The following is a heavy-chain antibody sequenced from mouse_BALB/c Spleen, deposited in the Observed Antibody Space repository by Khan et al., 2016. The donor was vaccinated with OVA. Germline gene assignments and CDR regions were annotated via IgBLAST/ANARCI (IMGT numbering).Heavy chain of an antibody. J-gene: IGHJ4*01. Sequence: VQLKQSGAELMKPGASVKLSCTVSGFNIKDTYMHWVKQRPEQGLEWIGRIDPANGNTKYDPKLQGKATMTEDTSSNTPFLQLSRLTSDDTAVYYCPYSLLLNAMDYWGQGTSVTVSA. D-gene: IGHD1-2*01. V-gene: IGHV14-3*02. CDR3: PYSLLLNAMDY. CDR2: IDPANGNT. CDR1: GFNIKDTY.